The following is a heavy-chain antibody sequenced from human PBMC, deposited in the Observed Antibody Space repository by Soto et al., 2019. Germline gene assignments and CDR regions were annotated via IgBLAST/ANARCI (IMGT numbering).Heavy chain of an antibody. D-gene: IGHD2-21*01. CDR2: ISGDSSAI. V-gene: IGHV3-48*01. CDR3: ARDYVYSSDF. J-gene: IGHJ3*01. Sequence: DVQLVESGGGLVQPGGSLRLSCAASGFTFTSYSINWVRQAPGKGLEWVSYISGDSSAIYYADSVRGRFTISRDNAENSLFLQMNSLRAGDTAVYYCARDYVYSSDFWGQGTMVTVSS. CDR1: GFTFTSYS.